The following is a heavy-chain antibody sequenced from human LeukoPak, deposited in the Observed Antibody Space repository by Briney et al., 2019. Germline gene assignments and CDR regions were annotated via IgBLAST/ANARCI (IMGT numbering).Heavy chain of an antibody. CDR1: GFTVSSNY. Sequence: PGGSLRLSCAASGFTVSSNYMSWVRQAPGKGLEWVSVIYSGGSTYYADSVKGRFTISRDNSKNTLYLQMNSLRAEDTAVYYCAVDHSRRAPAGPFDYWGEGTLVAVSS. CDR2: IYSGGST. CDR3: AVDHSRRAPAGPFDY. D-gene: IGHD6-13*01. J-gene: IGHJ4*02. V-gene: IGHV3-66*02.